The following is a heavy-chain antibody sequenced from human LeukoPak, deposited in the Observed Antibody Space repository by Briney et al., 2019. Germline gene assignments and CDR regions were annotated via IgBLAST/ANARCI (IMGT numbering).Heavy chain of an antibody. Sequence: SVKVSCEASGGTFSSYAISWVRQAPGQGLEWMGRIIPIFGIANYAQKFQGRVTITADKSTSTAYMELSSLRSEDTAVYYCAREGVWGNSYFDYWGQGTLVTVSS. D-gene: IGHD4-23*01. V-gene: IGHV1-69*04. CDR1: GGTFSSYA. J-gene: IGHJ4*02. CDR2: IIPIFGIA. CDR3: AREGVWGNSYFDY.